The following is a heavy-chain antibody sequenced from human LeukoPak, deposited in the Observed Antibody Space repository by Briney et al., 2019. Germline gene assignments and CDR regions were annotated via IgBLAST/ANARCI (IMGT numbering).Heavy chain of an antibody. CDR3: ASRPGYCSGGSCRRWFDP. V-gene: IGHV1-18*01. CDR2: ISAYNGNT. Sequence: GASVKVSCKASGYTFTSYGISWVRQAPGQGLEWMGWISAYNGNTNYAQKLQGRVTMTTDTSTSTAYMELSSLRSEDTAVYYCASRPGYCSGGSCRRWFDPWGQGTLVTVSS. J-gene: IGHJ5*02. CDR1: GYTFTSYG. D-gene: IGHD2-15*01.